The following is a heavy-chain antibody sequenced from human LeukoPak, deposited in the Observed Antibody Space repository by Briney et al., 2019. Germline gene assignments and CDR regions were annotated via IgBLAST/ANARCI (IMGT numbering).Heavy chain of an antibody. CDR3: AGGLRGYSYGP. D-gene: IGHD5-18*01. Sequence: PSETLSLTCTVSGGSISSSSYYWGWIRQPPGKGLEWIGSIYYSGSTYYNPSLKSRVTISVDTSKNQFSLKLSSVTAADTAVYYCAGGLRGYSYGPWGQGTLATVSS. V-gene: IGHV4-39*07. CDR1: GGSISSSSYY. CDR2: IYYSGST. J-gene: IGHJ4*02.